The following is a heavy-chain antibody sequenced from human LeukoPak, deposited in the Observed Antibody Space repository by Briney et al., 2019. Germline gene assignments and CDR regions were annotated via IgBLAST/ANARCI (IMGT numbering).Heavy chain of an antibody. D-gene: IGHD4-17*01. J-gene: IGHJ4*02. Sequence: GGSLRLSCAASGFTFSSYAMSWVRQAPGKGLEWVSVISGSGGSTYYADSVKGRFTISRDNSKNTLYQQMNSLRAEDTAVYYCASPPHSDYGDYVVDYWGQGTLVTVSS. CDR1: GFTFSSYA. CDR3: ASPPHSDYGDYVVDY. V-gene: IGHV3-23*01. CDR2: ISGSGGST.